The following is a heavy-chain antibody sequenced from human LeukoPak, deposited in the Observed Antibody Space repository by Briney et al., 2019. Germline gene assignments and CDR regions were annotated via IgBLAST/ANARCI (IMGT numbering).Heavy chain of an antibody. D-gene: IGHD5-24*01. CDR3: ARTVEMATDKDAFDI. J-gene: IGHJ3*02. CDR1: GFTFSSYS. V-gene: IGHV3-21*01. CDR2: ISRGSSYR. Sequence: GGSLRPSCAASGFTFSSYSMNWVRQAPGKGLEWVSSISRGSSYRFYADSMKGRFTISRDNAKNSLYLQMNSLRAEDTAVYYCARTVEMATDKDAFDIWGQGTMVTVSS.